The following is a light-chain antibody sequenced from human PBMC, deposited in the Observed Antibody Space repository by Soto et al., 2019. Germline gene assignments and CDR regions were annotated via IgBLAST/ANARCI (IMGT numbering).Light chain of an antibody. J-gene: IGKJ2*01. CDR1: QSVRSN. CDR3: QQYNDSPFT. CDR2: GAF. Sequence: EIVMTQSPVTLSVSPGDRATLSCRASQSVRSNLAWYQQKPGQAPSLLIYGAFTMATGIPTRFSGTGSGTEFTLTISSLQPEDFATYYCQQYNDSPFTFGQGTKLEVK. V-gene: IGKV3-15*01.